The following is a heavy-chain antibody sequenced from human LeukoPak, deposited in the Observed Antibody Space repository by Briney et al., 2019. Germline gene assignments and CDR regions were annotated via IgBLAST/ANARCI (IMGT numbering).Heavy chain of an antibody. Sequence: PSETLSLTCTVSGGSINNYYWSWIRQPPGKGLEWIAYIYYTGITNYNPSLKSRVTISVDTSQNQFSLKLSSVIAADTAVYYCARDRGFWGGFDYSGQGTLVTVSS. D-gene: IGHD3-16*01. CDR2: IYYTGIT. V-gene: IGHV4-59*01. J-gene: IGHJ4*02. CDR1: GGSINNYY. CDR3: ARDRGFWGGFDY.